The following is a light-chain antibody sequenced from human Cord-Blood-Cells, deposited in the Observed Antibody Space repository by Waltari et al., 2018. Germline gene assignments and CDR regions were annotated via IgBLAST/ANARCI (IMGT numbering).Light chain of an antibody. CDR3: SSYAGSNNLV. J-gene: IGLJ2*01. CDR1: SSDAGAYNY. Sequence: QSALTQPPSASGSPGQSATIPCTGTSSDAGAYNYVSWYQQHPGKAPNLMIYEVSKRPSGVPDRFSGSKSGNTASLTVSGLQAEDEADYYCSSYAGSNNLVFGGGTKLTVL. V-gene: IGLV2-8*01. CDR2: EVS.